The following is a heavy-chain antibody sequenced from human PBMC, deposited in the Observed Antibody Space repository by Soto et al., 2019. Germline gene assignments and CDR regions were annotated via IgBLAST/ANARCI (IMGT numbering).Heavy chain of an antibody. CDR1: GFTFSNAW. J-gene: IGHJ6*02. Sequence: PGGSLRLSCAASGFTFSNAWMSWVRQAPGKGLESVGRIKSKTDGGTTDYAAPVKGRFTISRDDSKNTSYLQMNSLKTEDTAVYYCTTEGYDFWSGPHYYYYGMDVWGQGTTVTVSS. V-gene: IGHV3-15*01. CDR3: TTEGYDFWSGPHYYYYGMDV. D-gene: IGHD3-3*01. CDR2: IKSKTDGGTT.